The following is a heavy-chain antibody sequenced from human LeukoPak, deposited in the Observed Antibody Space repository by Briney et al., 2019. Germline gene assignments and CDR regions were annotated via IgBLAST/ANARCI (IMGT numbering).Heavy chain of an antibody. CDR1: GFTFSSYS. D-gene: IGHD6-19*01. Sequence: GGSLRLSCAASGFTFSSYSVNWVRQAPGKGLEWVSSISSSSYLYYADSVKGRFTISRDNAKNSLYLQMNSLRAEDTAVYYCAREKAVAGLEGIDYWGQGALVTVSS. V-gene: IGHV3-21*01. CDR3: AREKAVAGLEGIDY. CDR2: ISSSSYL. J-gene: IGHJ4*02.